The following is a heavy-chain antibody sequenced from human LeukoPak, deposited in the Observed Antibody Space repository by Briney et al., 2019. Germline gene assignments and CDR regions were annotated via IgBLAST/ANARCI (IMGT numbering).Heavy chain of an antibody. CDR2: IYYSGST. V-gene: IGHV4-39*07. CDR1: GGSISSSSYY. J-gene: IGHJ4*02. CDR3: ARVVLWFGELGPIDY. Sequence: SETLSLTCTVSGGSISSSSYYWGWIRQPPGKGLEWIGSIYYSGSTYYNPSLKSRVTISVDTSKNQFSLKLSSVTAADTAVYYCARVVLWFGELGPIDYWGQGTLVTVSS. D-gene: IGHD3-10*01.